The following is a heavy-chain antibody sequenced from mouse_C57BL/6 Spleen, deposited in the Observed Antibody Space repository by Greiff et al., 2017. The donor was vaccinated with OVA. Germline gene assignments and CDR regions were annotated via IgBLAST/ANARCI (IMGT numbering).Heavy chain of an antibody. CDR1: GYSITSGYY. D-gene: IGHD2-3*01. CDR2: ISYDGSN. Sequence: EVQLVESGPGLVKPSQSLSLTCSVTGYSITSGYYWNWIRQFPGNKLEWMGYISYDGSNNYNPSLKNRISITRDTSKNQFFLKLNSVTTEDTATYYCAKALYDGYPYYAMDYWGQGTSVTVSS. J-gene: IGHJ4*01. CDR3: AKALYDGYPYYAMDY. V-gene: IGHV3-6*01.